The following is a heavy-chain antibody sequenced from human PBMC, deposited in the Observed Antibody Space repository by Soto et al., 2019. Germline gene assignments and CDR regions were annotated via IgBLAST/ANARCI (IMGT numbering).Heavy chain of an antibody. J-gene: IGHJ6*02. CDR3: ARDDSSDSSYYYYGMDV. D-gene: IGHD6-19*01. V-gene: IGHV4-61*01. Sequence: NPSETLSLTCTVSGGSVSSGSYYWSWIRQPPGKGLEWIGYIYYSGSTNYNPSLKSRVTISVDTSKNQFSLKLSSVTAADTAVYYCARDDSSDSSYYYYGMDVWGQGTTVTVSS. CDR1: GGSVSSGSYY. CDR2: IYYSGST.